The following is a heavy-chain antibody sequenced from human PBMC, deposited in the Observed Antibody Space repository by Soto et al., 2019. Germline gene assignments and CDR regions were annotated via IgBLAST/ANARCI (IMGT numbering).Heavy chain of an antibody. J-gene: IGHJ6*02. V-gene: IGHV4-61*01. CDR1: GGSVSSGSYY. Sequence: SETLSLTCTVSGGSVSSGSYYWSWIRQPPGKGLEWTGYIYYSGSTNYNPSLKSRVTMSVDTSKNQFSLRLSSVTAADTAVYYCARTGAADYYDSSGFNYGMDVWGQGTTVTVSS. CDR2: IYYSGST. CDR3: ARTGAADYYDSSGFNYGMDV. D-gene: IGHD3-22*01.